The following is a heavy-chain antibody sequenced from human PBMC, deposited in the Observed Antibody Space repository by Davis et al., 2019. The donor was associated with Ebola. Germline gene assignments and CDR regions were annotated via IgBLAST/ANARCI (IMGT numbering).Heavy chain of an antibody. D-gene: IGHD3-22*01. CDR1: GGTFSSYA. V-gene: IGHV1-69*13. Sequence: SVKVSCKASGGTFSSYAISWVRQAPGQGLEWMGGIIPIFGTANYAQKFQGRVTITADESTSTAYMELSSLRSEDTAVYYCARVSIYYDSSGSYNWFDPWGQGTLVTVSS. J-gene: IGHJ5*02. CDR2: IIPIFGTA. CDR3: ARVSIYYDSSGSYNWFDP.